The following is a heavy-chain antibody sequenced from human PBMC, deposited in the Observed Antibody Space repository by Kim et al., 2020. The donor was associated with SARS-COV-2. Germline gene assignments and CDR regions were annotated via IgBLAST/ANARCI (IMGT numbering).Heavy chain of an antibody. J-gene: IGHJ5*02. CDR2: ISAYNGNT. CDR3: AAHSGSFLDWFDP. D-gene: IGHD1-26*01. CDR1: GYTFTSYG. Sequence: ASVKVSCKASGYTFTSYGISWVRQAPGQGLEWMGWISAYNGNTNSAQKLQGRVTMTTDTFTSTAYMELRSLRSDDTAVYYCAAHSGSFLDWFDPWGQGTLVTVSS. V-gene: IGHV1-18*01.